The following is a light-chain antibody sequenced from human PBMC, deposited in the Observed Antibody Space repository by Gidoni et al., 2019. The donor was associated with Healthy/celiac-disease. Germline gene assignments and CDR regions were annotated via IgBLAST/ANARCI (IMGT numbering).Light chain of an antibody. CDR1: QRVSSN. Sequence: EIVMTQSPATLSVSPGERATLSCRASQRVSSNLAWYQQKPGQAPRLLIYGASTRATGIPARFSGSGSGTEFTLTISSLQSEDFAVYYCQQYNNWPWTFGRGTKVEIK. CDR3: QQYNNWPWT. V-gene: IGKV3-15*01. J-gene: IGKJ1*01. CDR2: GAS.